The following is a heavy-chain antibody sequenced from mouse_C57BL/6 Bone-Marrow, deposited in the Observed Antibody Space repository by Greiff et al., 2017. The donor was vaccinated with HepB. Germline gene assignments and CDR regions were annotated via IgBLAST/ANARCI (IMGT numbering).Heavy chain of an antibody. J-gene: IGHJ1*03. CDR2: ISSGGDYI. Sequence: EVKLMESGEGLVKPGGSLKLSCAASGFTFSSYAMSWVRQTPEKRLEWVAYISSGGDYIYYADTVKGRFTISRDNARNTLYLQMSSLKSEDTAMYYCTRDDAYYYGRWYFDVWGTGTTVTVSS. CDR1: GFTFSSYA. CDR3: TRDDAYYYGRWYFDV. D-gene: IGHD1-1*01. V-gene: IGHV5-9-1*02.